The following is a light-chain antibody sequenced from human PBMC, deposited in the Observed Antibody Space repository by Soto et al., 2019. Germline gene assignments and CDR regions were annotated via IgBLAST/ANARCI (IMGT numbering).Light chain of an antibody. J-gene: IGKJ2*01. Sequence: DIQMTQSPSSPSASVGDRVPNTCRASQSISSYLNWYQQKPGKAPKLLIYAASSLQSGVPSRFSGSGSGTDFTLTISSLQPEDFATYYCQQSYSTPYTFGQGTKVDIK. CDR3: QQSYSTPYT. V-gene: IGKV1-39*01. CDR2: AAS. CDR1: QSISSY.